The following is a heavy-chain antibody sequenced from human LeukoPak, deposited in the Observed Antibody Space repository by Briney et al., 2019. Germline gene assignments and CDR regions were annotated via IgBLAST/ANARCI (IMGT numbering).Heavy chain of an antibody. V-gene: IGHV4-31*03. J-gene: IGHJ4*02. CDR3: ARSLGKKYSSSWYYFDY. D-gene: IGHD6-13*01. CDR1: GGSISSGGYY. Sequence: SETLSLTCTVSGGSISSGGYYWSWIRQHPGKGLEWIGYIYYSGSTYYNPSLKSRVTISVDTSKNQFSLKLSSVTAADTAVYHCARSLGKKYSSSWYYFDYWGQGTLVTVSS. CDR2: IYYSGST.